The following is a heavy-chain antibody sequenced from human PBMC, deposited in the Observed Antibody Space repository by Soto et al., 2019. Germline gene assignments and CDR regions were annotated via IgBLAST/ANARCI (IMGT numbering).Heavy chain of an antibody. CDR2: SSASGRRR. Sequence: GGSLRLSCVASGIEFSNYAMSWVRQAPGKGLEWVSISSASGRRRYHADSVKGRFTISRDNSKNTLYLHMTNLRAEDTAVYYCAKEGNWLDVDFDVWGQGNPVTVSS. V-gene: IGHV3-23*01. CDR3: AKEGNWLDVDFDV. D-gene: IGHD3-9*01. CDR1: GIEFSNYA. J-gene: IGHJ1*01.